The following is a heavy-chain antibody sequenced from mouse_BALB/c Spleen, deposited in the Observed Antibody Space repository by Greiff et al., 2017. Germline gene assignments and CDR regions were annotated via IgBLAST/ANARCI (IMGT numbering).Heavy chain of an antibody. Sequence: VQLQQSGAELVRPGVSVKISCKGSGYTFTDYAMHWVKQSHAKSLEWIGVISTYYGDASYNQKFKGKATMTVDKSSSTAYMELARLTSEDSAIYYCAGHYGSGYNAMDYWGQGTSVTVSS. V-gene: IGHV1S137*01. D-gene: IGHD1-1*01. CDR1: GYTFTDYA. J-gene: IGHJ4*01. CDR3: AGHYGSGYNAMDY. CDR2: ISTYYGDA.